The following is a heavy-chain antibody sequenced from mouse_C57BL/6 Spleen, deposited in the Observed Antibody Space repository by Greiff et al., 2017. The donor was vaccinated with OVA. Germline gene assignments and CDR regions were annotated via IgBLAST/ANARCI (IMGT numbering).Heavy chain of an antibody. Sequence: EVKLMESGGGLVKPGGSLKLSCAASGFTFSDYGMHWVRQAPEKGLEWVAYISSGSSTIYYADTVKGRFTISRDNAKNTLFLQMTSLRSEDTAMYYCARPRSNYYYAMDYWGQGTSVTVSS. CDR1: GFTFSDYG. CDR2: ISSGSSTI. CDR3: ARPRSNYYYAMDY. V-gene: IGHV5-17*01. D-gene: IGHD2-5*01. J-gene: IGHJ4*01.